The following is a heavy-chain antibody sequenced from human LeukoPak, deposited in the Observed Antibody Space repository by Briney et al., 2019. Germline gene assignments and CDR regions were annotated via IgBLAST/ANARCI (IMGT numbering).Heavy chain of an antibody. J-gene: IGHJ4*02. D-gene: IGHD3-10*01. CDR2: INPNSGGT. V-gene: IGHV1-2*02. Sequence: EASVKVSCKASGYTFTGYYMHWVRQAPGQGLEWMGWINPNSGGTNYAQKLQGGVTMTRDTSISTAYMELSRLRSDDTAVYYCARDYYGSGSYSFDYWGQGTLVTVSS. CDR3: ARDYYGSGSYSFDY. CDR1: GYTFTGYY.